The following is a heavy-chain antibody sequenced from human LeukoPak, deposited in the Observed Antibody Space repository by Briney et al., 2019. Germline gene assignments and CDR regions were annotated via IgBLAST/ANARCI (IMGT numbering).Heavy chain of an antibody. Sequence: GGSLRLSCAASGFTFSSYGMHWVRQAPGKGLEWVAVISYGGSNKYYADSVKGRFTISRDNSKNTLYPQMNSLRAEDTAVYYCAKDWGQTWELPTDYWGQGTLVTVSS. V-gene: IGHV3-30*18. CDR1: GFTFSSYG. CDR2: ISYGGSNK. CDR3: AKDWGQTWELPTDY. J-gene: IGHJ4*02. D-gene: IGHD1-26*01.